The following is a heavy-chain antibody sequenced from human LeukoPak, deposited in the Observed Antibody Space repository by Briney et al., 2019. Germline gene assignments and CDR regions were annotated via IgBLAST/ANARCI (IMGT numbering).Heavy chain of an antibody. CDR3: ARDLPNPLEHSSSSDWFDP. CDR1: GGSISSGGYS. CDR2: IYHSGST. Sequence: SETLSLTCAVSGGSISSGGYSWSWIRQPPGKGLEWIGYIYHSGSTYYNPSLKSRVTISVDRSKNQFSLKLSSVTAADTAVYYCARDLPNPLEHSSSSDWFDPWGQGTLVTVSS. D-gene: IGHD6-6*01. V-gene: IGHV4-30-2*01. J-gene: IGHJ5*02.